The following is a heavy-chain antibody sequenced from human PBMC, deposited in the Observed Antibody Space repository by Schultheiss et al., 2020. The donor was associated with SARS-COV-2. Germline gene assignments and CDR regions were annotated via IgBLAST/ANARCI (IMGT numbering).Heavy chain of an antibody. CDR2: IYHSGST. CDR3: ARDRGYYDSSGYLYFDY. V-gene: IGHV4-30-2*01. Sequence: SETLSLTCTVSGGSISSGGYYWSWIRQHPGKGLEWIGYIYHSGSTYYNPSLKSRVTISVDRSKNQFSLKLSSVTAADTAVYYCARDRGYYDSSGYLYFDYWGQGTLVTVSS. J-gene: IGHJ4*02. D-gene: IGHD3-22*01. CDR1: GGSISSGGYY.